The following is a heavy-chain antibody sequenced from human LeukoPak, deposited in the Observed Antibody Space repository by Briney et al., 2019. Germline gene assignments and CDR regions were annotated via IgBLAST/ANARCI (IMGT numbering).Heavy chain of an antibody. CDR2: IYYSGST. Sequence: SETLSLTCTVSGGSISSYYWSWIRQPPGKGLEWIGYIYYSGSTNYNPSHKSRVTISVDTSKNQFSLKLSSVTAADTAVYYCARDTSGTLDYWGQGTLVTVSS. CDR3: ARDTSGTLDY. J-gene: IGHJ4*02. D-gene: IGHD1-1*01. CDR1: GGSISSYY. V-gene: IGHV4-59*01.